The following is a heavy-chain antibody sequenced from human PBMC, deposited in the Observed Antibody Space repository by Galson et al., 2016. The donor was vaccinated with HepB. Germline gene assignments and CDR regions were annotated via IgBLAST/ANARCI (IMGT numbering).Heavy chain of an antibody. CDR1: GFIFSDHY. D-gene: IGHD5-18*01. CDR2: SKHKSNGYTT. V-gene: IGHV3-72*01. Sequence: SLRLSCAASGFIFSDHYMDWVRQSPGKGLEWLGRSKHKSNGYTTEYAASVEGRFTIPRDDSKSISYLQMNSLKTEDTAVYYCGTTMYSYYGMDVWGQGTTVTVSS. CDR3: GTTMYSYYGMDV. J-gene: IGHJ6*02.